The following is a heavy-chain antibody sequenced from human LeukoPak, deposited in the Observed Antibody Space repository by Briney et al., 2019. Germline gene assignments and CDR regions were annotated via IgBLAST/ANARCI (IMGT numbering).Heavy chain of an antibody. J-gene: IGHJ4*01. D-gene: IGHD3-22*01. CDR2: INHSGST. Sequence: PSETLSLTCADYGGSFSGYYCSRIRQPPGKGLEWIGEINHSGSTNYNPSLKSRVTISVDTSKNQFSLKLSSVTAADTAVYYCASSDTYYYDSSEITFDYWGQGNLVTVSS. CDR1: GGSFSGYY. CDR3: ASSDTYYYDSSEITFDY. V-gene: IGHV4-34*01.